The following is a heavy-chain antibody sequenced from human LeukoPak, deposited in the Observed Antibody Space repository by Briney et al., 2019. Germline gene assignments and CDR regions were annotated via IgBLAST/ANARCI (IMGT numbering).Heavy chain of an antibody. D-gene: IGHD3-3*01. CDR3: AKQGVLRFLEWLPAYY. CDR1: GFTFSSYA. V-gene: IGHV3-23*01. Sequence: GGSQRLSCAVSGFTFSSYAMSWVRQAPGKGLEWVSAISGSGGSTYYADSVKGRFTISRDNSKNTLYLQMNSLRAEDTAVYYCAKQGVLRFLEWLPAYYWGQGTLVTVSS. J-gene: IGHJ4*02. CDR2: ISGSGGST.